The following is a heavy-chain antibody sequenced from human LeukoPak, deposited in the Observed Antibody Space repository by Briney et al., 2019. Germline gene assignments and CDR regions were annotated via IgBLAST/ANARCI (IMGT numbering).Heavy chain of an antibody. D-gene: IGHD4-17*01. CDR3: ARHDYGDPLVDY. CDR2: INHSGST. Sequence: SETLSLTCTVSGGSISTYYWSWIRQPPGKGLEWIGEINHSGSTNYNPSLKSRVTISVDTSKNQFSLKLSSVTAADTAVYYCARHDYGDPLVDYWGQGTLVTVSS. J-gene: IGHJ4*02. CDR1: GGSISTYY. V-gene: IGHV4-34*01.